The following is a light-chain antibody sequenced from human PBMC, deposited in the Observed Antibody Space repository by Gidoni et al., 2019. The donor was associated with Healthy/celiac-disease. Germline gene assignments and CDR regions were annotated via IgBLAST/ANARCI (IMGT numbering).Light chain of an antibody. V-gene: IGLV2-14*01. J-gene: IGLJ1*01. CDR3: SSYTSSSTYV. CDR1: SSDVGGYNY. Sequence: QSALTQPASVSVSPGQSITISCTGTSSDVGGYNYVSWYQQNPGKAPKLMIYEVSNRPSGVSNRFSGSKSGNTASLTISGLQAEDEADYYCSSYTSSSTYVFGTGTKVTVL. CDR2: EVS.